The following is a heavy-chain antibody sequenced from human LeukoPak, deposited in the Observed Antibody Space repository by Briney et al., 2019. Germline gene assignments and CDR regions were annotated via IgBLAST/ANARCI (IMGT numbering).Heavy chain of an antibody. V-gene: IGHV3-21*04. CDR3: ASSSNVSGLKRFPPHY. J-gene: IGHJ4*02. CDR2: ISSSSSYI. D-gene: IGHD3-3*01. CDR1: GFTFSSYS. Sequence: GGSLRLSCAASGFTFSSYSMNWVRQAPGKGLEWVSSISSSSSYIYYADSVKGRFTISRDNAKNSLYLQMNSLRAEDTAVYYCASSSNVSGLKRFPPHYWGQGTLVTVSS.